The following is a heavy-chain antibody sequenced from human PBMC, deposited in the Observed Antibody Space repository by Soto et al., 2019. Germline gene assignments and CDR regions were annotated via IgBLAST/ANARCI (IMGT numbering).Heavy chain of an antibody. CDR2: IIPSFGTA. CDR1: GGTFSSYA. J-gene: IGHJ4*02. V-gene: IGHV1-69*01. D-gene: IGHD3-22*01. Sequence: QLQLVQSGAEVKKPGSSVKVSCKASGGTFSSYAISWVRQAPGQGLEWMGGIIPSFGTANYAQKFQGRVTITADEYTSTAYMALSSLRSEDTAVYYCAREGASGSHIGYWGQGTLVTVSS. CDR3: AREGASGSHIGY.